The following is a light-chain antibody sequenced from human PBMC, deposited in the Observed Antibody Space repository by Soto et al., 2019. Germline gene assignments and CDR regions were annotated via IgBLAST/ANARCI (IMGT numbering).Light chain of an antibody. CDR3: QQSYRPVA. Sequence: DIQMTQSPSSLSASVEDRVTITCRASQSISSYLNWYQQKPGKAPMLLIYPASSLQSGDTSRFSGGGSGTDFTLTSRSRQPEDFASYSCQQSYRPVACGQGTKLEIK. V-gene: IGKV1-39*01. CDR2: PAS. CDR1: QSISSY. J-gene: IGKJ2*01.